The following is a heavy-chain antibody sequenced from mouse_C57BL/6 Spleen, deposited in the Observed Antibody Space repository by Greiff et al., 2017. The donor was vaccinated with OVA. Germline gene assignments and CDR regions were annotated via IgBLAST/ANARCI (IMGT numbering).Heavy chain of an antibody. CDR2: ISDGGSYT. J-gene: IGHJ3*01. V-gene: IGHV5-4*03. D-gene: IGHD2-5*01. CDR1: GFTFSSYA. Sequence: DVMLVESGGGLVKPGGSLKLSCAASGFTFSSYAMSWVRQTPEKRLEWVATISDGGSYTYYPDNVKGRFTISRDNAKNNLYLQMSHLKSEDTAMYYCAGAYYSNYGFAYWGQGTLVTVSA. CDR3: AGAYYSNYGFAY.